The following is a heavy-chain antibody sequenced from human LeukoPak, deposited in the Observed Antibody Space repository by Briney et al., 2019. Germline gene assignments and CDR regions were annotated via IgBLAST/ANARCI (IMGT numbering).Heavy chain of an antibody. CDR2: IYYSGST. V-gene: IGHV4-59*08. CDR1: GGSISSYY. J-gene: IGHJ5*02. D-gene: IGHD1-1*01. Sequence: SETLSLTCTVSGGSISSYYWSWIPQPPGKGLEWIGYIYYSGSTNYNPSLKSRVTISLDTTKNQFSLKLSSVTAADTAVYYCARLTTYGKFDPWGQGTLVTVSS. CDR3: ARLTTYGKFDP.